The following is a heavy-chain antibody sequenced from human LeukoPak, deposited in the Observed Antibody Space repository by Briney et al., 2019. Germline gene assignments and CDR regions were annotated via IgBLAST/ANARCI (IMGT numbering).Heavy chain of an antibody. CDR2: IYHSGST. Sequence: SETLSLTCTVSGASISNTGYYWGWIRQPPGKGLEWIGNIYHSGSTYYSPSLKSRVTLSVDTSKNQFSLKLSSVTAADTAVYYCAGLLNGGASHWFDPWGQGTLVTVSS. D-gene: IGHD7-27*01. J-gene: IGHJ5*02. CDR1: GASISNTGYY. V-gene: IGHV4-39*01. CDR3: AGLLNGGASHWFDP.